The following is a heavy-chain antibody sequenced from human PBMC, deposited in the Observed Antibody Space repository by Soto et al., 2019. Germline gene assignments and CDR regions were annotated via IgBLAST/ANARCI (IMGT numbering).Heavy chain of an antibody. CDR3: AKDLGSSGYYSSPYYYGMDV. D-gene: IGHD3-22*01. CDR2: ISGSGGST. V-gene: IGHV3-23*01. J-gene: IGHJ6*02. CDR1: GFTFISYA. Sequence: GSLRLSCAASGFTFISYAMSWVRQAPGKGLEWVSAISGSGGSTYYADSVKGRFTISRDNSKNTLYLQMNSLRAEDTAVYYCAKDLGSSGYYSSPYYYGMDVWGQGTTVTVSS.